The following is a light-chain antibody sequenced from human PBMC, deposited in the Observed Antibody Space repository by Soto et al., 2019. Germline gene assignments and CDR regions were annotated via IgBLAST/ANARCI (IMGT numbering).Light chain of an antibody. CDR1: QDISNF. CDR3: QQYHSYPPT. Sequence: DIQMTQSPSSLSASVGDRITITCRASQDISNFLAWFQQKPGKAPKSLIYEASNLQSGVPPKFSGSASGTDFTLTINSLQAEDFATYYCQQYHSYPPTFGQGTKVEI. V-gene: IGKV1-16*02. CDR2: EAS. J-gene: IGKJ1*01.